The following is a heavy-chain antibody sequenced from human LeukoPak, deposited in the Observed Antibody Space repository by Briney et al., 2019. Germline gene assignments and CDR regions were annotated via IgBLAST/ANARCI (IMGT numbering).Heavy chain of an antibody. D-gene: IGHD5-18*01. V-gene: IGHV3-23*01. CDR1: GFTFSSYA. Sequence: GGSLRLSCAASGFTFSSYAMSWVRQAPGKGLEWVSAISGSGGSTYYADSVKGRFTISRDNSKNTLYLQMNSLRAEDTAVYYCARARSSYGYGDAFDIWGQGTMVTGSS. CDR3: ARARSSYGYGDAFDI. CDR2: ISGSGGST. J-gene: IGHJ3*02.